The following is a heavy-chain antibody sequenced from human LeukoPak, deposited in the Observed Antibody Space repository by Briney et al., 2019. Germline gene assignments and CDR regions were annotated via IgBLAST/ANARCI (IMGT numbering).Heavy chain of an antibody. CDR3: ARGLAAAGIKGPDY. CDR2: ISCDGSNK. CDR1: GFIFSTYA. D-gene: IGHD6-13*01. Sequence: PGRSLRLSFAASGFIFSTYAMHWVRQAPGQGLEWVAVISCDGSNKYYADSVKGRFTISRDNSKNTLYLQMNSLRAEDTAVYYRARGLAAAGIKGPDYWGQGTLVTVSS. V-gene: IGHV3-30-3*01. J-gene: IGHJ4*02.